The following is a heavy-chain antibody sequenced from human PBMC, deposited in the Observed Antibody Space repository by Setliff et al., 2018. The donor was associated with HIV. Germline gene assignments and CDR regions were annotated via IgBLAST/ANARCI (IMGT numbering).Heavy chain of an antibody. V-gene: IGHV4-4*02. CDR3: ARQPVPGGVVVPGDGWVDP. D-gene: IGHD2-2*01. CDR2: INHSGITNHSGST. Sequence: GSLRLSCVVSGLTFNRYWMSWVHQVPGKGLEWIGEINHSGITNHSGSTNYNPSLKSRVTISVDTSKNQLSLKLSSVTAADTAVYYCARQPVPGGVVVPGDGWVDPWGQGTLVTVSS. CDR1: GLTFNRYW. J-gene: IGHJ5*02.